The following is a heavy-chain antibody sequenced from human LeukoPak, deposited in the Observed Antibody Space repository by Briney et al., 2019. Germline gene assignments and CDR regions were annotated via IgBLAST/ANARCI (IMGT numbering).Heavy chain of an antibody. D-gene: IGHD3-22*01. CDR3: ARSQSYYYDSSGGSEYFQH. V-gene: IGHV1-69*01. J-gene: IGHJ1*01. CDR2: IIPIFGTA. CDR1: GGTFSSYA. Sequence: ASVKVSCKASGGTFSSYAISWVRQAPGQGLEWMGGIIPIFGTANYAQKFQGRVTITADESTSTAYMELSSLRSEDTAVYYCARSQSYYYDSSGGSEYFQHWGQGTLVTVSP.